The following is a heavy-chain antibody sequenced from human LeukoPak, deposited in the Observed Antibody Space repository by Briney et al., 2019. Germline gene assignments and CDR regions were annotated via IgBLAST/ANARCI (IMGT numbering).Heavy chain of an antibody. V-gene: IGHV4-59*01. CDR1: GGSISSYY. CDR2: IYYSGST. Sequence: SETLSLTCTVSGGSISSYYWSWIRQPPGKGLEWIGYIYYSGSTNYNPSLKSRVTISVDTSKNQFSLKLSSVTAADTAVYYCARALAYCGGDCYPLVGHWFDPWGQGTLVTVSS. J-gene: IGHJ5*02. CDR3: ARALAYCGGDCYPLVGHWFDP. D-gene: IGHD2-21*02.